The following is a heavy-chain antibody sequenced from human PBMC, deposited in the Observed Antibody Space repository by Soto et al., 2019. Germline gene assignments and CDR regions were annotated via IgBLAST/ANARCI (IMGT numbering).Heavy chain of an antibody. CDR1: GDSISSGGHY. J-gene: IGHJ5*02. CDR2: IYYSGST. D-gene: IGHD3-3*01. Sequence: SETLSLTCTVSGDSISSGGHYWGWIRQPPGKGLEWIGSIYYSGSTYYNPSLKSRVTISVDTSKNQFSLKLSSVTAADTAVYYCASSRVMYYDFWSGYPNWFDPWGQGTLVTVSS. CDR3: ASSRVMYYDFWSGYPNWFDP. V-gene: IGHV4-39*07.